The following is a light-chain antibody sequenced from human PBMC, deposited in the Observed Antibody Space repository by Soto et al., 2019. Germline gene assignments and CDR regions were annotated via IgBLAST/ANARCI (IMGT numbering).Light chain of an antibody. CDR2: DES. V-gene: IGKV1-39*01. CDR1: QTIGAS. CDR3: QQSYTTAYT. Sequence: DIQMTQSPSSLSASVGDRFTITSRASQTIGASLTWYRQKPGKAPTLLIYDESTLQSGVPSRFSGIGSGTDFALTITSLQPDDSATYYCQQSYTTAYTFGQGTKVDI. J-gene: IGKJ2*01.